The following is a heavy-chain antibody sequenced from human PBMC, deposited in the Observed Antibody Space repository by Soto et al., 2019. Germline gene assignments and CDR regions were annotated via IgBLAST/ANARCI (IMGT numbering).Heavy chain of an antibody. D-gene: IGHD5-12*01. CDR2: IYYSGST. V-gene: IGHV4-59*01. CDR1: GGSISSYY. J-gene: IGHJ4*02. CDR3: ARDRVATD. Sequence: SETLSLTCTVSGGSISSYYWSWIRQPPGKGLEWIGYIYYSGSTNYNPSLKSRVTISVDTSKNQFSLKLSSVTAADTAVYYCARDRVATDWGQGALVTVSS.